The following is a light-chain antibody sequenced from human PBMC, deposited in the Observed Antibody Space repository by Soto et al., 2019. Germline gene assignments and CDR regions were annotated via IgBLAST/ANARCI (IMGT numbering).Light chain of an antibody. CDR1: QSVSSNY. Sequence: EIVLTQSPGTLSLSPGERATLSCRASQSVSSNYLAWYQQKPGQAPRLLIYGASSRATGIPDRFSGGGSGTDFTLTISRLEPEDFAVYYCQQYGTSRAFGQGTKVDIK. CDR3: QQYGTSRA. J-gene: IGKJ1*01. V-gene: IGKV3-20*01. CDR2: GAS.